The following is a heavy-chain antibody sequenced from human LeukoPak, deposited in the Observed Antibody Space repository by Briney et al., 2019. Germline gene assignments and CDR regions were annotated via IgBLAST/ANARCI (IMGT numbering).Heavy chain of an antibody. CDR2: INQDGSKT. J-gene: IGHJ4*02. CDR3: ATAGSRILPSAPFDY. D-gene: IGHD2/OR15-2a*01. Sequence: VGSLRLSSAASRVTFSNSFMTSGREAPGEGLGCVANINQDGSKTSYVDSMKGRFTISRDNAKNTVFLQMNTLKTADTAVYYCATAGSRILPSAPFDYWGQGTLVTVSS. CDR1: RVTFSNSF. V-gene: IGHV3-7*03.